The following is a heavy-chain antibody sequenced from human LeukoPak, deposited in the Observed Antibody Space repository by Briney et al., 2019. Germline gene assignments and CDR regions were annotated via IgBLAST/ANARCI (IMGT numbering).Heavy chain of an antibody. CDR1: GFTFSSYG. Sequence: GGSLRLSCAVSGFTFSSYGMHWVRQAPGKGLEWVAVIWYDGSNKYYADSVKGRFTISRDNSKNTLYLQMNSLRAEDTAVYYCATSGSYYRFEYWGQGTLVTVSS. J-gene: IGHJ4*02. D-gene: IGHD1-26*01. CDR3: ATSGSYYRFEY. CDR2: IWYDGSNK. V-gene: IGHV3-33*01.